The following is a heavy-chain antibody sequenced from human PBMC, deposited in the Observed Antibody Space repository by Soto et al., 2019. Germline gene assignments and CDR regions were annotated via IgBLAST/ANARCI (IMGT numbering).Heavy chain of an antibody. Sequence: QLQLQESGPGLVKPSETLSLTCTVSGDSLRSNSYFWGWIRQSPGKGLEWIGSAFYSGSSYHNPSLKGRVTVSVDTSKYQLSLRLSTVTAADTAIYYCARHVLAQHDYGDPRVFDIWGQGTMVTVSS. J-gene: IGHJ3*02. CDR1: GDSLRSNSYF. V-gene: IGHV4-39*01. D-gene: IGHD4-17*01. CDR3: ARHVLAQHDYGDPRVFDI. CDR2: AFYSGSS.